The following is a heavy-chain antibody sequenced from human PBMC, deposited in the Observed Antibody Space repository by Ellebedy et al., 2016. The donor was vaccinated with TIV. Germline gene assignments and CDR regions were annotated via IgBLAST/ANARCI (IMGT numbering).Heavy chain of an antibody. J-gene: IGHJ4*02. D-gene: IGHD2-15*01. CDR2: IVISGGST. V-gene: IGHV3-23*01. Sequence: PGGSLRFSCAASGITFSTYVMSWVRLAPGKGLEWVSSIVISGGSTYYADSVKGRFTISRDHSKNTLYLQMNSLRAEDTAVYYCAKDRYCSGGSCYWLDYWGQGTLVTVSS. CDR1: GITFSTYV. CDR3: AKDRYCSGGSCYWLDY.